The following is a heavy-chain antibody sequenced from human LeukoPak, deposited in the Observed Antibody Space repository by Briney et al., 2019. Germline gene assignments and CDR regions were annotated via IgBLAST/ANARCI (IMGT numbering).Heavy chain of an antibody. J-gene: IGHJ4*02. V-gene: IGHV3-21*01. Sequence: AEALSLSCAASGVTFSSYSMNWVRQAPPKGLEWVSFVSSSSSEIYYSDSLKGRFTSSRDNAKNSLYLQMNSLRAENTDVYYCARDIAAAALDYWGQGKLVTVSS. CDR1: GVTFSSYS. CDR2: VSSSSSEI. CDR3: ARDIAAAALDY. D-gene: IGHD6-13*01.